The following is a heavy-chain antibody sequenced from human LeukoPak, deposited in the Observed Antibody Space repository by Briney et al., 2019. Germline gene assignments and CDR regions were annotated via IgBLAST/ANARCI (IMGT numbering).Heavy chain of an antibody. Sequence: PSETLSLTCAVYGGSFSGYYWSWIRQPPGKGLEWIGEINHSGSTNYNPSLKSRVTISVDTSKNQFSLKLSSVTAADTAVYYCARAEGMDVWGQGTTITVSS. CDR2: INHSGST. CDR1: GGSFSGYY. CDR3: ARAEGMDV. J-gene: IGHJ6*02. V-gene: IGHV4-34*01.